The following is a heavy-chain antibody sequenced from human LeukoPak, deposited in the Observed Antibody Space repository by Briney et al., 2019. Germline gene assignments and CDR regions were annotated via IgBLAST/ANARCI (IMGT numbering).Heavy chain of an antibody. Sequence: PGGSLRLSCSASGFTFTNYPIHWVRQAPGKGLEWVAVISYDVITKYYADSVKGRFTLSRDNSKNILFLQMDSLRAEDTAVYFCAREDYGASRSSLGNLDYWGQGTLVTVSS. CDR1: GFTFTNYP. D-gene: IGHD4/OR15-4a*01. V-gene: IGHV3-30-3*01. CDR3: AREDYGASRSSLGNLDY. J-gene: IGHJ4*02. CDR2: ISYDVITK.